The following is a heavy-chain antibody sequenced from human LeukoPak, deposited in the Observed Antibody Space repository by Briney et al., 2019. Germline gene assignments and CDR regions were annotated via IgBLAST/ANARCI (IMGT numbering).Heavy chain of an antibody. D-gene: IGHD3-9*01. CDR1: GGSISSGGYY. CDR2: IYYSGST. CDR3: ARAGIYDILTGHDAFDI. J-gene: IGHJ3*02. V-gene: IGHV4-61*08. Sequence: PSETLSLTCTVSGGSISSGGYYWSWIRQHPGKGLEWIGYIYYSGSTNYNPSLKSRVTISVDTSKNQFSLKLSSVTAADTAVYYCARAGIYDILTGHDAFDIWGQGTMVTVSS.